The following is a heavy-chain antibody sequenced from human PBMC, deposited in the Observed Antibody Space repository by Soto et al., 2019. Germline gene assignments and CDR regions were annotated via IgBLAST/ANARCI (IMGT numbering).Heavy chain of an antibody. Sequence: ASVKVSCKASGYTFTDYYMYWVRQAPGQGLEWMGWINPNSGGTNYAQKFQGRVTMTRDTSNSTAYMELSRLRSDDTAVYYCARKLELRGSYYYYYDMDVWGQGTTVTVSS. V-gene: IGHV1-2*02. CDR3: ARKLELRGSYYYYYDMDV. J-gene: IGHJ6*02. D-gene: IGHD1-7*01. CDR2: INPNSGGT. CDR1: GYTFTDYY.